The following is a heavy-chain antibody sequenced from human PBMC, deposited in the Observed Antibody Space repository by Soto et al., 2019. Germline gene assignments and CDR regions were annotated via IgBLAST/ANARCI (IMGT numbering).Heavy chain of an antibody. Sequence: GGSLRLSCAASGFTFSSYAMHWVRQAPGKGLEWVAVISYDGSNKYYADSVKGRFTISRDNSKNTLYLQMNSLRAEDTAVYYCARDDSFIGPSYYYDSSGEANSSIWGQGTMVTVSS. CDR1: GFTFSSYA. D-gene: IGHD3-22*01. CDR3: ARDDSFIGPSYYYDSSGEANSSI. J-gene: IGHJ3*02. V-gene: IGHV3-30-3*01. CDR2: ISYDGSNK.